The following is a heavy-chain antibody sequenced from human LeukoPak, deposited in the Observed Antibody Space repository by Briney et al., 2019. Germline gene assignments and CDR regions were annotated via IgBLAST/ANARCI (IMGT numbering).Heavy chain of an antibody. V-gene: IGHV4-59*02. D-gene: IGHD3-3*01. J-gene: IGHJ3*02. CDR3: ASYEGDAFDI. CDR1: GGSVSSYY. CDR2: IYYSGST. Sequence: PSETLSLTCTVSGGSVSSYYWSWIRQPPGIGLEWIGYIYYSGSTKYNPSLKSRVTISVDMSKNQFSLKLSSVTAADTAVYYCASYEGDAFDIWGQGTMVTVSS.